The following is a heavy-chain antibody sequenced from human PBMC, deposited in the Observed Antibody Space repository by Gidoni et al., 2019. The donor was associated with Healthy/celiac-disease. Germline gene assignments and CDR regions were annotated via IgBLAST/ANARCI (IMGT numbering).Heavy chain of an antibody. CDR1: GGSFSGYY. CDR3: ARIHYDYIWGSYRPRAYFDY. CDR2: INHSGST. Sequence: QVQLQQWGAGLLKPSETLSLTCAVYGGSFSGYYWSWIRQPPGKGLEWIGEINHSGSTNYNPSLNSRVTISVDTSKNQFSLKLSSVTAADTAVYYCARIHYDYIWGSYRPRAYFDYWGQGTLVTVSS. J-gene: IGHJ4*02. V-gene: IGHV4-34*01. D-gene: IGHD3-16*02.